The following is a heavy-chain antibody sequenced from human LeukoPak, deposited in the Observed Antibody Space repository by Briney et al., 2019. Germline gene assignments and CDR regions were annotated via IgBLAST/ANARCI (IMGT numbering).Heavy chain of an antibody. CDR2: ISGSGGST. CDR3: AKVGTVYYFDY. D-gene: IGHD4-17*01. J-gene: IGHJ4*02. Sequence: GGSLRLSCAASRITFNSYAMSWVRQAPGKGLEWVPAISGSGGSTYYADSVKGRFTISRDNSKNTLYLQMNSLRAEDTAVYYCAKVGTVYYFDYWGQGTLVTVSS. V-gene: IGHV3-23*01. CDR1: RITFNSYA.